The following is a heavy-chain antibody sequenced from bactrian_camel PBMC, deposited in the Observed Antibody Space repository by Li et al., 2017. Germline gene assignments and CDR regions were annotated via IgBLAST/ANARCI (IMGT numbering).Heavy chain of an antibody. CDR2: IYNQNKYT. J-gene: IGHJ6*01. CDR3: ATSLTDNWLRGFGY. D-gene: IGHD7*01. CDR1: GDTDTINY. Sequence: HVQLVESGGGLVQPGGSLRLSCALSGDTDTINYISWVREAPGKGLEWVSGIYNQNKYTYYTDAVKGRFTISRDNLQMNSLKSVDTGLYYCATSLTDNWLRGFGYWGQGTQVTVS. V-gene: IGHV3-2*01.